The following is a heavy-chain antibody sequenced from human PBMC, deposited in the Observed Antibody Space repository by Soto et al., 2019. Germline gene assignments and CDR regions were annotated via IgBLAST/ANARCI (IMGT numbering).Heavy chain of an antibody. CDR1: GFTFGGYW. CDR3: ARAQTTGWYVSN. V-gene: IGHV3-7*01. J-gene: IGHJ4*02. D-gene: IGHD6-19*01. CDR2: IKQDGSEK. Sequence: EVQLVESGGGLVQPGGSLRLSCSATGFTFGGYWMTWVRQAPGKGLEWVANIKQDGSEKYYVDSVKGRFTISRDNAENSLYLQLNSLRTEDTAVYYCARAQTTGWYVSNWGQGTLVSVSS.